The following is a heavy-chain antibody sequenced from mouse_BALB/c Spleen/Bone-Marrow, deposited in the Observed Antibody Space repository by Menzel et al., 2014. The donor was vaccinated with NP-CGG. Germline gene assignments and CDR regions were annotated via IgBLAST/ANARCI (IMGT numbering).Heavy chain of an antibody. V-gene: IGHV1S127*01. CDR2: IDPSDSYT. CDR1: GYTFTSYW. D-gene: IGHD2-1*01. J-gene: IGHJ3*01. Sequence: QVQLQQSGAELVKPGATVKMSCKASGYTFTSYWMHWVKQRPGQGLEWIGVIDPSDSYTSYNQKFKGKATLTVDTSSSTAHMQLSSLTSEDSTVYYCTRSRDYGNWFAYWGQGALVTVPA. CDR3: TRSRDYGNWFAY.